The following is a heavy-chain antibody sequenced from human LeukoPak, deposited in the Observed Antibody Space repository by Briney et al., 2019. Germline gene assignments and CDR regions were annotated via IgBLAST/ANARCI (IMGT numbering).Heavy chain of an antibody. J-gene: IGHJ3*02. CDR3: AREPDSYDSRGDTFDI. CDR2: FNTAGSTR. V-gene: IGHV3-74*01. D-gene: IGHD3-22*01. CDR1: GFTFSSHW. Sequence: PGGSLRLSCAASGFTFSSHWMHWARQSPGRGLVWVPHFNTAGSTRNYADSVKARFTISRDSAKSKLNMQMNSLRAEDTAVDYCAREPDSYDSRGDTFDIWGQGTMVTVSS.